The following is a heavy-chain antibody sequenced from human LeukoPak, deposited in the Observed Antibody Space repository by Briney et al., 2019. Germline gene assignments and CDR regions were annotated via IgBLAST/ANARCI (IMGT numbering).Heavy chain of an antibody. CDR1: GFIFSSHW. D-gene: IGHD2-21*01. CDR3: VGYAYFLDGSDSYSGPS. Sequence: GGSLRLSCGAFGFIFSSHWMGWVRQAPGKGLEWVANIKEDGGEIFYVDSVKGRFTISRDNAMNSLFLQMSSLRPEDTALYYCVGYAYFLDGSDSYSGPSWGQGTLVTVSS. V-gene: IGHV3-7*03. J-gene: IGHJ5*02. CDR2: IKEDGGEI.